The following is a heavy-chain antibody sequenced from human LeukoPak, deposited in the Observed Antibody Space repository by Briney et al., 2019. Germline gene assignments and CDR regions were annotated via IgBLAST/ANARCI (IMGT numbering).Heavy chain of an antibody. J-gene: IGHJ3*02. CDR3: ASRSVYSSYAFDI. Sequence: SETLSLTCAVYGGSFNTYYWSWIRQPPGKGLEWIGEINHSGSTNYNPSLKSRVTISADTSKNHFSLRLSSVTAADTAVYYCASRSVYSSYAFDIWGQGTVVTVSS. V-gene: IGHV4-34*01. D-gene: IGHD2-15*01. CDR2: INHSGST. CDR1: GGSFNTYY.